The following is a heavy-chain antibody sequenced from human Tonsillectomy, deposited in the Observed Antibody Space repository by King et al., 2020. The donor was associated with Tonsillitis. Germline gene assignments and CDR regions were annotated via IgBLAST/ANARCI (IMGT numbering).Heavy chain of an antibody. V-gene: IGHV3-30*02. J-gene: IGHJ3*02. D-gene: IGHD4-23*01. CDR1: GFTFSSYG. CDR3: QVVTRRADAFDI. CDR2: IRNDGSNI. Sequence: VQLVESGGGVVQPGGSLRLSCAASGFTFSSYGLHWVRQAPGKGLEWVSYIRNDGSNIYYADSVKGRFTISRDNSKNTPYLQMNSLRPEDTAVYYCQVVTRRADAFDIWGPGTMVTVSS.